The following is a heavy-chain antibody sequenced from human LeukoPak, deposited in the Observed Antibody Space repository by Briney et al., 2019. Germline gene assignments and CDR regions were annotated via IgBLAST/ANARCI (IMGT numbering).Heavy chain of an antibody. CDR1: GFTFDDYA. CDR2: ISWNSGRI. Sequence: GGSLRLSCAASGFTFDDYAMHWVRQAPGKGLERVAGISWNSGRIGYADSVKGRFTISRDNANNSLYLQMNSLRVEDTALYYCVKDSGRNYYYGMDVWGQGTTVTVSS. J-gene: IGHJ6*02. V-gene: IGHV3-9*01. CDR3: VKDSGRNYYYGMDV. D-gene: IGHD1-1*01.